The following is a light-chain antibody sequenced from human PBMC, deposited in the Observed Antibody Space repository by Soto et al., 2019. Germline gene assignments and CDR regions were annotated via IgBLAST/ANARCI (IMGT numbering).Light chain of an antibody. CDR1: SSDVGGYNY. V-gene: IGLV2-14*01. J-gene: IGLJ1*01. CDR2: EVS. CDR3: SSYTSSSTAPYV. Sequence: QSVLTQPASVSGSPGQSITSSCTGTSSDVGGYNYVSWYQQHPGKAPKLMIYEVSNRPSGVSNRFSGSKSGNTASLTISGLQAEDEADYYCSSYTSSSTAPYVFGTGTKVTVL.